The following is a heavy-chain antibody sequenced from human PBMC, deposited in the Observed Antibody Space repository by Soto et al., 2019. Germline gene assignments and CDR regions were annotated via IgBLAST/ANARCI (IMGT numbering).Heavy chain of an antibody. D-gene: IGHD3-10*01. CDR2: IYYIGST. CDR3: AIHRTLVLTQSYFDL. Sequence: SETLSLTCTVTGYSTSSRSYYWGWIRQPPGKGLEWIGSIYYIGSTYNNTSLRSRVSIFIDTSKHQFSMKLTSVTAANTHLYSCAIHRTLVLTQSYFDLCGPVSLITVYS. J-gene: IGHJ4*02. CDR1: GYSTSSRSYY. V-gene: IGHV4-39*01.